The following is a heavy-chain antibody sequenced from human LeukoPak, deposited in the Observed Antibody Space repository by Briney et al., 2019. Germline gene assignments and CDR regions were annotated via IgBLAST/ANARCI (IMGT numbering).Heavy chain of an antibody. Sequence: SETLSLTCTVSGGSISSSSYYWGWIRQPPGKGLEGIGSIYYSGSTYYNPSLKSRVTISVDTSKNQFSLKLSSVTAADTAVYYCARGTYYYDSSGWDAFDIWGQGTMVTVSS. CDR2: IYYSGST. CDR1: GGSISSSSYY. D-gene: IGHD3-22*01. V-gene: IGHV4-39*07. J-gene: IGHJ3*02. CDR3: ARGTYYYDSSGWDAFDI.